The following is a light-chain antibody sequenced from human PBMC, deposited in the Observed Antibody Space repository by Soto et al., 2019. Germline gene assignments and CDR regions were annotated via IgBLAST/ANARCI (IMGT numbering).Light chain of an antibody. J-gene: IGKJ1*01. V-gene: IGKV3-20*01. CDR2: GAS. CDR1: QSVSSSY. CDR3: QHHSGSPPSWT. Sequence: EIVLTQSPGTLSLSPGERATLFCRASQSVSSSYLAWYQQKPGQSPRLLIYGASSRFTGIPDRFRGSGSGTDFTFTISILEPQDFAVYYCQHHSGSPPSWTFGQGTKVEIK.